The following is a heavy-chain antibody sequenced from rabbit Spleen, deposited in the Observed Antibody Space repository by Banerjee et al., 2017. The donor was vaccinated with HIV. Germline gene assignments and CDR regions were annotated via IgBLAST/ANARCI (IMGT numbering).Heavy chain of an antibody. D-gene: IGHD1-1*01. J-gene: IGHJ4*01. CDR1: GIDFSSYYH. Sequence: QQQLEESGGGLVKPGGTLTLTCKASGIDFSSYYHMCWVRQAPGKGPEWIGCIYTDSGTTYYTSWAKGRFTISKTSSTTVTLQMTSLTAADTATYFCARDLTGVIGWNFGWWGPGTLVTVS. V-gene: IGHV1S45*01. CDR3: ARDLTGVIGWNFGW. CDR2: IYTDSGTT.